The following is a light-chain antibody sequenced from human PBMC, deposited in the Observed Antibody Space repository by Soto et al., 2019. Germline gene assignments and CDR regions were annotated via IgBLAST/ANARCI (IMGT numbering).Light chain of an antibody. Sequence: DIQMTQSPSTLSASVGDRVTITCRASQSISSWLAWYQQKPGKAPNLLLYKASTLQSGVPSRLSGSGSGTEFHLTISTLQPDDFATYFCQHYSTYPLTFGGGTKVEI. V-gene: IGKV1-5*03. CDR2: KAS. CDR1: QSISSW. CDR3: QHYSTYPLT. J-gene: IGKJ4*01.